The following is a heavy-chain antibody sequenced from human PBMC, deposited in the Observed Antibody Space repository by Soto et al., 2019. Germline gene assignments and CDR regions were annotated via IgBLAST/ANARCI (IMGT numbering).Heavy chain of an antibody. J-gene: IGHJ6*03. CDR1: GGSISSSSYY. CDR2: IHYSGST. V-gene: IGHV4-39*01. D-gene: IGHD2-15*01. Sequence: SETLSLTCTVSGGSISSSSYYWGWIRQPPGKGLEWIGSIHYSGSTYYNPSLKSRVTISVDTSKNQFSLKLSSVTAADTAVYYCARLGCSGGSCYSLGYYYYYMDVWGKGTTVTVSS. CDR3: ARLGCSGGSCYSLGYYYYYMDV.